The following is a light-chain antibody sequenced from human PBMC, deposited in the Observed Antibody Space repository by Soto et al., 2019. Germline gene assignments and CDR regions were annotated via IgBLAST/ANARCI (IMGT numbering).Light chain of an antibody. CDR1: QSVRSSY. CDR3: QQYSKSPLT. J-gene: IGKJ4*01. CDR2: GAS. V-gene: IGKV3-20*01. Sequence: EIVLTQSPGTRSLSPGERATRSCRASQSVRSSYLAWYQQKPGQAPRLLISGASSRATDIPDRFSGRGSGTDFTLTLSRLEPEDFAVYYCQQYSKSPLTFGGGTKVEIK.